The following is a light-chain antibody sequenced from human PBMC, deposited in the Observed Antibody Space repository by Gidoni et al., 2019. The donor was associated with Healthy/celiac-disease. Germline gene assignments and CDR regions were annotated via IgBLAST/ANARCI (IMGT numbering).Light chain of an antibody. Sequence: SQSVSSNLAWYQQKPGQAPRLLIYGASTRATGIPARFSGSGSGTEFTLTISSLQSEDVAVYYCQQYNNWPPITFXXXTRLEIK. CDR3: QQYNNWPPIT. V-gene: IGKV3D-15*01. CDR2: GAS. J-gene: IGKJ5*01. CDR1: QSVSSN.